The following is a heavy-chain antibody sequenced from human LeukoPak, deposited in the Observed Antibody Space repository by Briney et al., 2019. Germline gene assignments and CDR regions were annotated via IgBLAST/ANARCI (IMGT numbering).Heavy chain of an antibody. CDR2: IYYCGST. V-gene: IGHV4-4*02. CDR1: GFTYSSYE. D-gene: IGHD3-10*01. Sequence: PGGSLRLSCAASGFTYSSYEMIWVRQAPGKGLEWIGEIYYCGSTNYNPSLKSRVTISVDTSKNQFSLKLSSVTAADTAVYYCARGDYGSGTYLWGSWGQGILVTVSP. J-gene: IGHJ5*02. CDR3: ARGDYGSGTYLWGS.